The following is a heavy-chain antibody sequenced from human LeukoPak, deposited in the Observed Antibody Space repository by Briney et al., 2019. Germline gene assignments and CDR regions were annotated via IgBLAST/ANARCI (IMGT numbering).Heavy chain of an antibody. V-gene: IGHV3-21*04. CDR2: ISSSSSYI. CDR3: AKDHKELPEYYFDY. Sequence: GGSLRLSCAASGFTFSSYSMNWVRQAPGKGLEWVSSISSSSSYIYYADSVKGRFTISRDNSKNTLYLQMNSLRAEDTAVYNCAKDHKELPEYYFDYWGQGTLVTVSS. D-gene: IGHD1-26*01. CDR1: GFTFSSYS. J-gene: IGHJ4*02.